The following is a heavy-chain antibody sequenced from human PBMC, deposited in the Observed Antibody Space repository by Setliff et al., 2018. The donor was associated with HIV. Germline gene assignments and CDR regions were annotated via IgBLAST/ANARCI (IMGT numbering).Heavy chain of an antibody. J-gene: IGHJ5*02. CDR2: IYHSGNT. V-gene: IGHV4-38-2*02. D-gene: IGHD3-22*01. Sequence: SETLSLTCTVSGYSISSDYWWGWIRQPPGEGLEWIGSIYHSGNTYYNPSLKSRVIISVDMSKNQFSLKLSSVTAADAAVYYCASRVYYYVSSGFLREGGFDPWGQGTLVTVSS. CDR3: ASRVYYYVSSGFLREGGFDP. CDR1: GYSISSDYW.